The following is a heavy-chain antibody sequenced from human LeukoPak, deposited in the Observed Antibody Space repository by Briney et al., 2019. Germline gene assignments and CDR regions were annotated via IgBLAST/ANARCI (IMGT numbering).Heavy chain of an antibody. CDR1: GYTFTGYY. D-gene: IGHD2-2*01. Sequence: ASVTVSCKASGYTFTGYYMHWVRQAPGQGLEWMGRINPNSGGTNYAQKFQGRVTMTRDTSISTAYMELSRLRSDDTAVYYCARLFLYCSSTSCYQNWFDPWGQGTLVTVSS. J-gene: IGHJ5*02. V-gene: IGHV1-2*06. CDR3: ARLFLYCSSTSCYQNWFDP. CDR2: INPNSGGT.